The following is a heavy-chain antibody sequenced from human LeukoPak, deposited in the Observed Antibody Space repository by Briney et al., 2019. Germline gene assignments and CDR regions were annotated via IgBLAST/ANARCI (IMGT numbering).Heavy chain of an antibody. CDR1: GFTFSSYA. V-gene: IGHV3-23*01. Sequence: GGSLRLSCAASGFTFSSYAMSWVRQAPGKGLEWVSAISGSGGSTYYADSVKGRFTISRENAKNSLYLQMNSLRAGDTAVYYCARGGAGQQLVPIDYWGQGTLVTVSS. CDR3: ARGGAGQQLVPIDY. CDR2: ISGSGGST. J-gene: IGHJ4*02. D-gene: IGHD6-13*01.